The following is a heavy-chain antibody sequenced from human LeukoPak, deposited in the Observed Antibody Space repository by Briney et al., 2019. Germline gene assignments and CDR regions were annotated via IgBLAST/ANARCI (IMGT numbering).Heavy chain of an antibody. D-gene: IGHD6-13*01. CDR3: ARDLNWGAAASWFDY. Sequence: ASVKVSCKASGYTFTSYGISWVRQAPGQGLEWMGWISAYNGNTNYAQKLQGRVTMTTDTCTSTAYMELRSLRSDDTAVYYCARDLNWGAAASWFDYWGQGTLVTVSS. CDR1: GYTFTSYG. V-gene: IGHV1-18*04. CDR2: ISAYNGNT. J-gene: IGHJ4*02.